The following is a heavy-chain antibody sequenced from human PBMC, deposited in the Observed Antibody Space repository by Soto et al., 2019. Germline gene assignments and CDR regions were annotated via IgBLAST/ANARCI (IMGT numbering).Heavy chain of an antibody. V-gene: IGHV4-59*01. J-gene: IGHJ3*02. Sequence: SETLSLTCTVFGGSISSYYWSWIRQPPGKGLEWIGYIYYSGSTNYNPSLKSRVTISVDTSKNQFSLKLSSVIAADTAVYYCARDIYYYDTSRAFDIWGQGTMVT. D-gene: IGHD3-22*01. CDR1: GGSISSYY. CDR2: IYYSGST. CDR3: ARDIYYYDTSRAFDI.